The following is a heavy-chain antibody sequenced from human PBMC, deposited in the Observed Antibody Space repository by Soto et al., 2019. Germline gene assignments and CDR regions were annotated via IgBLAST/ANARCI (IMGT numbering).Heavy chain of an antibody. J-gene: IGHJ5*02. CDR1: GGSISSSSYY. V-gene: IGHV4-39*07. CDR3: ARGMTIFGVVGGNWFDP. Sequence: SETLSLTCTVSGGSISSSSYYWGWIRQPPGKGLEWIGSIYYSGSTYYNPSLKSRVTISVDTSKNQFSLKLSSVTAADTAVYYCARGMTIFGVVGGNWFDPWGQGTLVTVSS. D-gene: IGHD3-3*01. CDR2: IYYSGST.